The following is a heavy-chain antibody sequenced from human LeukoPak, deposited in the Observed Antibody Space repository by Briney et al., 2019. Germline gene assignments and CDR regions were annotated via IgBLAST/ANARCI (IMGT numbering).Heavy chain of an antibody. D-gene: IGHD5-24*01. J-gene: IGHJ4*02. V-gene: IGHV4-34*01. CDR2: INHSGST. CDR3: ARSGDGYNYGGY. Sequence: PSETLSLTCAVYGGSFSGYYWSWIRQPPGKGLECIGEINHSGSTNYNPSLKSRVTISVDTSKNQFSLKLSSVTAADTAVYYCARSGDGYNYGGYWGQGTLVTVSS. CDR1: GGSFSGYY.